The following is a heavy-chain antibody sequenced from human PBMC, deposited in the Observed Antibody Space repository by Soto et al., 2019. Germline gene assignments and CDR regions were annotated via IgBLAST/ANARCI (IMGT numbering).Heavy chain of an antibody. CDR2: IGESSGDI. V-gene: IGHV3-21*06. J-gene: IGHJ6*02. CDR3: ARGDYYHYGLDV. CDR1: GFTFSDYG. Sequence: GGSLRLSCAGSGFTFSDYGMSWVRQAPGKGPEWVSSIGESSGDIYYADSVKGRFTVSRDNARNSLFLQVDSLRAEDTAVYYCARGDYYHYGLDVWGQGTTVTVSS.